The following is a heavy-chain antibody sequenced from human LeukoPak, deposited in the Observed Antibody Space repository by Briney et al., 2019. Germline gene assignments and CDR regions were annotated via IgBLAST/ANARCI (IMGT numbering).Heavy chain of an antibody. V-gene: IGHV3-66*01. CDR3: AGSQWLVNFDY. Sequence: EWVSVIYAGGDTYYADSVRGRFTISRDTSENTLYLQMNSLRAEDTALYYCAGSQWLVNFDYWGQGTLVTVSS. CDR2: IYAGGDT. J-gene: IGHJ4*02. D-gene: IGHD6-19*01.